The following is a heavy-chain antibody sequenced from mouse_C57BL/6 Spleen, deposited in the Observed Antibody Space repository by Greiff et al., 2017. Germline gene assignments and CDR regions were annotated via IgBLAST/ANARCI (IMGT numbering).Heavy chain of an antibody. CDR3: ARPSTVVTPFDY. Sequence: DVKLVESGGGLVKPGGSLKLSCAASGFTFSDYGMHWVRQAPEKGLEWVAYISSGSSTIYYADTVKGRFTISRDNAKNTLFLQMTRLRSEDTAMYYCARPSTVVTPFDYWGQGTTLTVSS. CDR2: ISSGSSTI. D-gene: IGHD1-1*01. V-gene: IGHV5-17*01. CDR1: GFTFSDYG. J-gene: IGHJ2*01.